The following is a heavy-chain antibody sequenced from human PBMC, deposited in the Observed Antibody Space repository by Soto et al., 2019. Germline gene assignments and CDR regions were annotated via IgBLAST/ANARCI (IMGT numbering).Heavy chain of an antibody. CDR3: ATDCSGGSCYSGIDY. D-gene: IGHD2-15*01. Sequence: QVQLVQSGAEVKKPGSSVKVSCKASGGTFSSYAISWVRQAPGQGLEWMGGIIPIFGTTNYAQKFQGRVTITADESTSTAYMELSSLRSEDTAVYYCATDCSGGSCYSGIDYWGQGTLVTVSS. V-gene: IGHV1-69*01. CDR2: IIPIFGTT. J-gene: IGHJ4*02. CDR1: GGTFSSYA.